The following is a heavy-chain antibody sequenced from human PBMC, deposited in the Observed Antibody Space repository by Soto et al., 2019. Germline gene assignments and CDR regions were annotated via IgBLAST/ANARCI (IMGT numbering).Heavy chain of an antibody. CDR1: GFTFSSYG. CDR3: AKEYCSSTSCPKYYFDY. J-gene: IGHJ4*02. V-gene: IGHV3-30*18. Sequence: GGSLRLSCAASGFTFSSYGMHWVRQAPGKGLEWVAVISYDGSNKYYADSVKGRFTISRDNSKNTLYLQMNSLRAEDTAVYYCAKEYCSSTSCPKYYFDYWGQGTLVTVSS. D-gene: IGHD2-2*01. CDR2: ISYDGSNK.